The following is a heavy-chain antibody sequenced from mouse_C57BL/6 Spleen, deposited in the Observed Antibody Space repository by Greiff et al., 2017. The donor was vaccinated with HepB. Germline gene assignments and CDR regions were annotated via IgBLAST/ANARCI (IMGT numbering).Heavy chain of an antibody. V-gene: IGHV1-50*01. Sequence: QSCKASGYTFTSYWMQWVKQRPGQGLEWIGEIDPSDSYTNYNQKFKGKATLTVDTSSSTAYMQLSSLTSEDSAFYYCAKTAQSTGFAYWGQGTLVTVSA. CDR2: IDPSDSYT. CDR3: AKTAQSTGFAY. D-gene: IGHD3-2*02. CDR1: GYTFTSYW. J-gene: IGHJ3*01.